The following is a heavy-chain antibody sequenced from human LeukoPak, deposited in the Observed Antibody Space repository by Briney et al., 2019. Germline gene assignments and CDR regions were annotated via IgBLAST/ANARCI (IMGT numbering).Heavy chain of an antibody. Sequence: SETLSLTCTVSGGSISSYYWSWIRQPPGKGLEWIGYIYYSGSTNYNPSLKSRVTISVDTSKNQFSLKLSSVTAADTAVYYCARGAYRGTPDYWGQGTLVTVSS. CDR3: ARGAYRGTPDY. CDR2: IYYSGST. V-gene: IGHV4-59*01. CDR1: GGSISSYY. J-gene: IGHJ4*02. D-gene: IGHD3-10*01.